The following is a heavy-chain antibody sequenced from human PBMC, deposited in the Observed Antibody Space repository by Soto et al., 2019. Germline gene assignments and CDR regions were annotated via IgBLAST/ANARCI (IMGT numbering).Heavy chain of an antibody. Sequence: GGSLRLSCAASGFSFTNAWMSWVRQAPGRGLEWVGRIKSKTDGGTTDYAAPVKGRFTISRDESKNTVFLQMNSLETEDTAVYFCSYYFDSVGVPDFDYWGQGTPVTVS. D-gene: IGHD3-9*01. V-gene: IGHV3-15*01. CDR1: GFSFTNAW. J-gene: IGHJ4*02. CDR2: IKSKTDGGTT. CDR3: SYYFDSVGVPDFDY.